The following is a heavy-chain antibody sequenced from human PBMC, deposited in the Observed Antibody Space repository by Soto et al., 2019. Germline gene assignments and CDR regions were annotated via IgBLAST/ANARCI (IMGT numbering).Heavy chain of an antibody. J-gene: IGHJ5*02. CDR3: AKDRRFVWFGEFFP. V-gene: IGHV3-23*01. CDR1: GFSFSTYA. Sequence: EMQLLESGGGLVQPGGSLRLSCAASGFSFSTYAMTWVRQAPGKGLECVSAISGSGGSTYYADSVKGRFTICRDNSKNTLYLQMNSLRAEDTAVYYCAKDRRFVWFGEFFPWGQGTLVIVSS. CDR2: ISGSGGST. D-gene: IGHD3-10*01.